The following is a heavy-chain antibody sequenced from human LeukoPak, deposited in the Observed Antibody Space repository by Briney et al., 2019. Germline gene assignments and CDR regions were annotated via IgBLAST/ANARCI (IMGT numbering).Heavy chain of an antibody. Sequence: GGSLRLSCTASGFSFSSYWMSWVRQTPGKGLEWVASIKQDGTEKYYVDSVKGRFTISKDNSKNSLYLQMNTLRAEDTAVYYCAREDHSTYAYWGQGTLVTVSS. CDR2: IKQDGTEK. CDR3: AREDHSTYAY. J-gene: IGHJ4*02. CDR1: GFSFSSYW. D-gene: IGHD2/OR15-2a*01. V-gene: IGHV3-7*01.